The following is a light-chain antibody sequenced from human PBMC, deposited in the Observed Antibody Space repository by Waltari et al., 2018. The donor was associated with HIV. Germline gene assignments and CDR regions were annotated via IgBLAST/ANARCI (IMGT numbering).Light chain of an antibody. V-gene: IGLV10-54*01. CDR1: SNHPGNLV. CDR2: TTN. CDR3: SAWDSSLRAQV. J-gene: IGLJ3*02. Sequence: LAQPLPVFKAFRQPPPLTCTGTSNHPGNLVSTWLQLRQGHPPKLLTDTTNDPPSEIAKRLSASRSGITASLTITVLQPEDEADYYCSAWDSSLRAQVFGGGTKLTVL.